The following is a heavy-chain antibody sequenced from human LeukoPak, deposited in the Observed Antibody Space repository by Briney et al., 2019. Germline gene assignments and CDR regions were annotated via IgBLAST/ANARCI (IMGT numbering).Heavy chain of an antibody. D-gene: IGHD2-15*01. Sequence: GGSLRLSCAASGFTFSTYEMNWVRQAPGKGLEWISFISGRGTTIYYADSVKGRFTISRDNAKNTLYLQMNSLRAEDTAVYYCARAGSSATPSTFFGYWGRGNLVPVSS. CDR3: ARAGSSATPSTFFGY. CDR2: ISGRGTTI. V-gene: IGHV3-48*03. CDR1: GFTFSTYE. J-gene: IGHJ4*02.